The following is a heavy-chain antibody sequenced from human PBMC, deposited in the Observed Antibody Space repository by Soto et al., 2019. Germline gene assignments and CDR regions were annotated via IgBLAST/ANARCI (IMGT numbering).Heavy chain of an antibody. Sequence: ASVKVSCKASGYTFTSYGISWVRQAPGQGLEWMGWISAYNGNTNYAQKLQGRVTMTTDTSTSTAHMELRSLRSDDTAVYYCAMSSGYRPYYFDYWGQGTLVTVSS. D-gene: IGHD3-22*01. CDR1: GYTFTSYG. V-gene: IGHV1-18*01. J-gene: IGHJ4*02. CDR2: ISAYNGNT. CDR3: AMSSGYRPYYFDY.